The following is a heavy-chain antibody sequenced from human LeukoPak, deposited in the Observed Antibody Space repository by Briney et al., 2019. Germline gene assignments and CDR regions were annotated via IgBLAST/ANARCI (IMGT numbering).Heavy chain of an antibody. CDR3: ASSLWFGDPGNANSHNWFDP. CDR1: GGSFSGYY. D-gene: IGHD3-10*01. V-gene: IGHV4-34*01. CDR2: INHSGST. Sequence: PSETLSLTCAVYGGSFSGYYWSWIRQPPGKGLEWIGEINHSGSTNYNPSLKSRVTISVDTSKNQFSLKLSSVTAADTAVYYCASSLWFGDPGNANSHNWFDPWGQGTLVTVSS. J-gene: IGHJ5*02.